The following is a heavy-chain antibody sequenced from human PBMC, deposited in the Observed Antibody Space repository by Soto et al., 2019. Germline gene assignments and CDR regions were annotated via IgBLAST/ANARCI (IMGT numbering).Heavy chain of an antibody. CDR2: IHGTRSII. J-gene: IGHJ4*02. V-gene: IGHV3-48*02. D-gene: IGHD3-16*01. Sequence: EVQLVESGGGLVQPGGSLRLSCEVSGFTFSIHAMNWFRQAPGKGLEWVAYIHGTRSIIYYADSVKGRFTISRDNAKNSLFLQMDRLRDEDTAVYYCARDARNADYDYWGQGTLVTVSS. CDR1: GFTFSIHA. CDR3: ARDARNADYDY.